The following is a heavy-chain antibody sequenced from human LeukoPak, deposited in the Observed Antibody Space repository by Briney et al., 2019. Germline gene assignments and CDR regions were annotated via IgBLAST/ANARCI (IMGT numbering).Heavy chain of an antibody. Sequence: GASVKVSCKASGYTFTNYYMNWVRQAPGQGLEWMGIINPSGGSTSYAQKFQGRVTVTRDTSTSTVYMELSSLRSEDTAMYYCAREGEIGYDLSDYWGQGTLVTVSP. CDR3: AREGEIGYDLSDY. CDR2: INPSGGST. CDR1: GYTFTNYY. D-gene: IGHD5-12*01. J-gene: IGHJ4*02. V-gene: IGHV1-46*01.